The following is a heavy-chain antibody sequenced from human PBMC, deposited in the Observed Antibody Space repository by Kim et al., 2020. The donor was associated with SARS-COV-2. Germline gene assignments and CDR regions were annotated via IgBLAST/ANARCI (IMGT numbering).Heavy chain of an antibody. V-gene: IGHV3-48*02. CDR2: ITKSSATI. J-gene: IGHJ3*02. D-gene: IGHD3-16*01. Sequence: GGSLRLSCATSGFTFSAYDMNWVRQAPGKGLEWLSFITKSSATIYYADSVQGRFTISRDNAQNSLYLQMNSLRDEDTALYYCVRDRMGGAFDIWGQGK. CDR1: GFTFSAYD. CDR3: VRDRMGGAFDI.